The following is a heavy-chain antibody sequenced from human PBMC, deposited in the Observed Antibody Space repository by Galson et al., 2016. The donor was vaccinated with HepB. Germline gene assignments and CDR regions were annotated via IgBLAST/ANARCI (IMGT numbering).Heavy chain of an antibody. CDR1: GYTFTSCA. V-gene: IGHV1-3*01. Sequence: SVKVSCKASGYTFTSCAMHWVRQAPGQRLEWMGWINAGNGNTKYSQKFQGRVTITRDTSASTAYMELSSLRSEDTAVYYCARDMAPIQLWLRYYYYGMDVWGQGTTVTVSS. J-gene: IGHJ6*02. CDR3: ARDMAPIQLWLRYYYYGMDV. D-gene: IGHD5-18*01. CDR2: INAGNGNT.